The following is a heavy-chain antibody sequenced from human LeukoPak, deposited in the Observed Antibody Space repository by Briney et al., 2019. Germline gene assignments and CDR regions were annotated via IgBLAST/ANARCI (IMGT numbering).Heavy chain of an antibody. J-gene: IGHJ4*02. D-gene: IGHD3-10*02. Sequence: ASVKVSCKASGYTFTSYGISWVRQAPGQGLEWMGWISAYNGNTNYAQKLQGRVTMTTDTSTSTAYMELRSLRSDDTAVYYCARLFVVRGVIKVGYYFDYWGQGTLVTVSS. CDR3: ARLFVVRGVIKVGYYFDY. V-gene: IGHV1-18*01. CDR2: ISAYNGNT. CDR1: GYTFTSYG.